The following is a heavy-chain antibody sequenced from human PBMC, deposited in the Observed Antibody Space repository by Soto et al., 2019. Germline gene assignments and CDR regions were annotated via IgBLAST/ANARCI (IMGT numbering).Heavy chain of an antibody. J-gene: IGHJ6*02. Sequence: ASVRVSGKASGYTLTGYYMHWVRQAPGQGFEWMGWINPNSGGTNYAQKFQGRVTMTRDTSISTAYMELSRLRSDDTAVYYCAILAEEQQLEQYGMDVWGQGTTVTVSS. CDR1: GYTLTGYY. CDR2: INPNSGGT. D-gene: IGHD6-13*01. V-gene: IGHV1-2*02. CDR3: AILAEEQQLEQYGMDV.